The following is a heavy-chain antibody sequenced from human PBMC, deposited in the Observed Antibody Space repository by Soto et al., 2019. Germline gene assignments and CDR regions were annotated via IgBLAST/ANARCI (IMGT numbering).Heavy chain of an antibody. J-gene: IGHJ4*02. V-gene: IGHV5-51*01. CDR1: GYTFTIYW. CDR3: ARPPNTVADHFDI. D-gene: IGHD4-17*01. CDR2: IYPSDSDT. Sequence: GESLKISCQVSGYTFTIYWIGWVRQMPGKGLEWMGIIYPSDSDTRYSPSFQGQVTISADQPINTAYLQWDSLKASDTAIYYCARPPNTVADHFDIWGQGTPVTVSS.